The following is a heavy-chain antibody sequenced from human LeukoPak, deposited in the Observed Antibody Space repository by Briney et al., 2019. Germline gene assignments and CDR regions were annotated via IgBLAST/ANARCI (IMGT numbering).Heavy chain of an antibody. V-gene: IGHV3-11*01. J-gene: IGHJ4*02. Sequence: GGSLRLSCAASGFTFSDYYMSWIRQAPGKGLEWVSYISSSGSTIYYADSVKGRFTISRDNAKSSLYLQMNSLRAEDTAVYYCARVTAMVTSTHDYWGQGTLVTVSS. CDR2: ISSSGSTI. CDR1: GFTFSDYY. D-gene: IGHD5-18*01. CDR3: ARVTAMVTSTHDY.